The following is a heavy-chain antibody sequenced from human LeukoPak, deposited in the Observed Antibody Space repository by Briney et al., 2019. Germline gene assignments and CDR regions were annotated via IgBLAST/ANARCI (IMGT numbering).Heavy chain of an antibody. Sequence: SETLSLTCTVSGDSIRSSSYYWGWIRQPPGKGLEWIGSIYYIGSTYYNPSLKSRVTISVDTSKNQFSLSLSSVTAADTAVYYCAKHLSAAVAGQYYYYYYMVVWGKGTTVTISS. CDR3: AKHLSAAVAGQYYYYYYMVV. CDR1: GDSIRSSSYY. V-gene: IGHV4-39*01. CDR2: IYYIGST. J-gene: IGHJ6*03. D-gene: IGHD6-19*01.